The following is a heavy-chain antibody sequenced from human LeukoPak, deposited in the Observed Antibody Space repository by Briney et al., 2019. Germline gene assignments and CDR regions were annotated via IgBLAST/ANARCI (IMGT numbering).Heavy chain of an antibody. CDR1: GFSFGDYN. Sequence: GGSLRLSCEASGFSFGDYNMHWVRQAPGKGLEWVSLISRNGAATKYADSVRGRFTVSRDNSKNTLYLQMNSLRAEDTAVYYCAKKGGYSYGDPFDYWGQGTLVTVSS. CDR2: ISRNGAAT. CDR3: AKKGGYSYGDPFDY. D-gene: IGHD5-18*01. V-gene: IGHV3-43*01. J-gene: IGHJ4*02.